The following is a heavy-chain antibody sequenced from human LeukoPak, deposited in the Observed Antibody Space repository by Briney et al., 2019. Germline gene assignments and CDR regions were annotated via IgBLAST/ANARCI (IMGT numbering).Heavy chain of an antibody. V-gene: IGHV4-39*07. D-gene: IGHD3-10*01. CDR3: ARGHYYGSSFDP. Sequence: SETLSLTCTVSGGSISSSSYYWGWIRQPPGKGLEWIRSIYYSGSTNYNPSLKSRVTISVDTSKNQFSLKLSSVTAADTAVYYCARGHYYGSSFDPWGQGTLVTVSS. CDR1: GGSISSSSYY. CDR2: IYYSGST. J-gene: IGHJ5*02.